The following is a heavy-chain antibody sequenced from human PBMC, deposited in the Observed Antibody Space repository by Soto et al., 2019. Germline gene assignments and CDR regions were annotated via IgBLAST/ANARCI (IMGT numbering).Heavy chain of an antibody. V-gene: IGHV1-18*04. Sequence: ASVKVSCKASGYTFTSYGISWVRQAPGQGLEWVGWISAYNGNTNYAQKLQGRVTMTTDTSTSTAYMELRSLRSDDTAVYYCARDMGATIFGVVYYYYGMDVWGQGTTVTVSS. CDR1: GYTFTSYG. CDR3: ARDMGATIFGVVYYYYGMDV. D-gene: IGHD3-3*01. CDR2: ISAYNGNT. J-gene: IGHJ6*02.